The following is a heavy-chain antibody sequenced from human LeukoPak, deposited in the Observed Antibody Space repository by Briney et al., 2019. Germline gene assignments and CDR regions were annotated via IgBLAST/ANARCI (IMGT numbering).Heavy chain of an antibody. D-gene: IGHD7-27*01. Sequence: SETLSLTCTVSGGSISSSSYYWGWIRQPPGKGLEWIGSVYYSGSTCYNPSLKSRVTISVDTSKNQFSLKLSSVTAADTAVYYCASKYPTGGATFDYWGQGTLVTVSS. CDR3: ASKYPTGGATFDY. J-gene: IGHJ4*02. CDR1: GGSISSSSYY. V-gene: IGHV4-39*01. CDR2: VYYSGST.